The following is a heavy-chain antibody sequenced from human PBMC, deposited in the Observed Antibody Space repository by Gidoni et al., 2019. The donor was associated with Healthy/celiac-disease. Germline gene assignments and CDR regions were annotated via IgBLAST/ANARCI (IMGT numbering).Heavy chain of an antibody. Sequence: QVQLVQSGAEVKKPGASVKVSCKASGYTFTSYYMHWVRQAPGQGLEWMGIINPSGGSTSYAQKFQGRVTMTRDTSTSTVYMELSSLRSEDTAVYYCARVGVPGEYSSSFDYWGQGTLVTVSS. CDR2: INPSGGST. CDR1: GYTFTSYY. V-gene: IGHV1-46*01. D-gene: IGHD6-6*01. CDR3: ARVGVPGEYSSSFDY. J-gene: IGHJ4*02.